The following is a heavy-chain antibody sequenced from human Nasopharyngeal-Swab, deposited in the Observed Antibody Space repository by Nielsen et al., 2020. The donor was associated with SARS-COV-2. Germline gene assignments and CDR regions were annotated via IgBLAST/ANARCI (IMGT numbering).Heavy chain of an antibody. CDR1: GFTFSLYW. D-gene: IGHD3-16*01. J-gene: IGHJ3*01. CDR2: MNSDGSRT. V-gene: IGHV3-74*01. Sequence: ESLKISCASSGFTFSLYWMHWVRQAPGEGLVWVSRMNSDGSRTSYADSVKGRFTISRDNAKNTLYLQMNSLRAEDTAVYYCARVDVHDAFDVWGQGTMVTVSS. CDR3: ARVDVHDAFDV.